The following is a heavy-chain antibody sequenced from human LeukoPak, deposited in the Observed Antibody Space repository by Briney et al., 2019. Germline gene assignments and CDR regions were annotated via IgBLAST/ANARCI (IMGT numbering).Heavy chain of an antibody. V-gene: IGHV4-39*01. CDR1: GGSISSSDNY. CDR2: IYYSGST. D-gene: IGHD6-13*01. J-gene: IGHJ4*02. Sequence: SEALSLTCTVSGGSISSSDNYWGWIRQPPGKGLEWIGSIYYSGSTFYKPSLKSRVTISLDTSRNEFSLRLNSVTAADTAVYYCARGEETSGAAKYFDYWGQGALVTVSS. CDR3: ARGEETSGAAKYFDY.